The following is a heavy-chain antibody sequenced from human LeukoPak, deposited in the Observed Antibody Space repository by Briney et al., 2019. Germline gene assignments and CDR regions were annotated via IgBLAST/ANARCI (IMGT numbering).Heavy chain of an antibody. CDR2: ISAYNGNT. D-gene: IGHD5-12*01. Sequence: ASVKVSCKASGYTFTSYGISWVRQAPGQGLEWMGWISAYNGNTNYAQKLQGRVTMTTDTSTSTAYMELRSLRSDDTAVYYCARTSGYDFLYYYYYMDVWGKGTTVTVSS. CDR3: ARTSGYDFLYYYYYMDV. CDR1: GYTFTSYG. V-gene: IGHV1-18*01. J-gene: IGHJ6*03.